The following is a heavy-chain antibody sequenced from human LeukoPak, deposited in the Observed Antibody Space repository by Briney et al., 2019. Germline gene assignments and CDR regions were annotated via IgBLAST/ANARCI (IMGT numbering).Heavy chain of an antibody. V-gene: IGHV3-30*04. CDR3: ARGTAVLLWFGAQSGLDP. CDR2: ISYDGSTK. CDR1: GFTFSSYA. J-gene: IGHJ5*02. Sequence: GGSLRLSCAASGFTFSSYAMHWIRQAPGKGLEWVAVISYDGSTKYYADPVKGRFTISRDNSKSTLYLQMNSLRAEGTAVYYCARGTAVLLWFGAQSGLDPWGQGTLVTVSS. D-gene: IGHD3-10*01.